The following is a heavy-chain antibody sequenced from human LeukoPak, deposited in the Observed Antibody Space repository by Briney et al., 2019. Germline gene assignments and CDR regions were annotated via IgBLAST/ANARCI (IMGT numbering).Heavy chain of an antibody. CDR1: GFTFRSHA. Sequence: GGSLRLSCTASGFTFRSHAMSWVRQAPGKGLEWVSTIGGGGGTSYYADSVKGRFTISRDNSKNTLYLQMSSLRVEDTALYYCARDGYVDHWYYYIDVWGKGTTVTVSS. V-gene: IGHV3-23*01. J-gene: IGHJ6*03. CDR3: ARDGYVDHWYYYIDV. CDR2: IGGGGGTS. D-gene: IGHD3-9*01.